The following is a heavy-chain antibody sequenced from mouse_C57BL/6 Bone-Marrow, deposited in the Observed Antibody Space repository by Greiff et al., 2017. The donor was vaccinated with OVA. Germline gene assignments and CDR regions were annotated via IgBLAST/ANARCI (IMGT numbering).Heavy chain of an antibody. Sequence: VQLQQSGAELARPGASVKLSCKASGYTFTSYGISWVKQRTGQGLEWIGEIYPRSGNTYYNEKFKGKATLTADKSSSTAYMELCSLTSEDSAVYFCARMRYWRYFDVWGTGTTVTVSS. CDR3: ARMRYWRYFDV. CDR2: IYPRSGNT. D-gene: IGHD2-14*01. CDR1: GYTFTSYG. V-gene: IGHV1-81*01. J-gene: IGHJ1*03.